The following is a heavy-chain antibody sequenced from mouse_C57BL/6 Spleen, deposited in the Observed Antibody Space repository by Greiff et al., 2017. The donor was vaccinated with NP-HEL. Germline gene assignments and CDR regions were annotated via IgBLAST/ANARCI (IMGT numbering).Heavy chain of an antibody. Sequence: EVMLVESGGGLVKPGGSLKLSCAASGLTFSSYAMSWVRQTPEKRLEWVATISDGGSYTYYPDNVKGRFTISRDNAKNNLYLQMSHLKSEDTAMYYCARESTMVTTWFAYWGQGTLVTVSA. J-gene: IGHJ3*01. CDR1: GLTFSSYA. CDR2: ISDGGSYT. D-gene: IGHD2-2*01. V-gene: IGHV5-4*01. CDR3: ARESTMVTTWFAY.